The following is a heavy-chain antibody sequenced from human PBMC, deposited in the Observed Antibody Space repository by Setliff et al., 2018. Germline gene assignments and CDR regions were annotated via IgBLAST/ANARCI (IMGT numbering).Heavy chain of an antibody. CDR1: GYTLTKYY. J-gene: IGHJ4*02. CDR2: INPSGGLT. V-gene: IGHV1-46*01. Sequence: ASVKVSCKASGYTLTKYYMHWVRQAPGQGLEWMGIINPSGGLTRYAQKFQGRVTMTRDTSTSIVYMDLSSLGSEDTAVYYCVRERRGGHFDYWGQGTLVTVSS. CDR3: VRERRGGHFDY.